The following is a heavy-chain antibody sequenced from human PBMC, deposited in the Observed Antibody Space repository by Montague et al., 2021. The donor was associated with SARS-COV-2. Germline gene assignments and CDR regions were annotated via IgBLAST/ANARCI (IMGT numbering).Heavy chain of an antibody. Sequence: SETLSLTCTVSGAAISSSSYYWGWIRQPPGKGLEWIGSIYYSGSTYYNPSLKSRVTISVDTSKNQFSLKLSSVTAADTAVYYCARDTRITRLVVMNRYCMDVWGQGTPVTVSS. D-gene: IGHD3-22*01. J-gene: IGHJ6*02. CDR2: IYYSGST. CDR3: ARDTRITRLVVMNRYCMDV. V-gene: IGHV4-39*07. CDR1: GAAISSSSYY.